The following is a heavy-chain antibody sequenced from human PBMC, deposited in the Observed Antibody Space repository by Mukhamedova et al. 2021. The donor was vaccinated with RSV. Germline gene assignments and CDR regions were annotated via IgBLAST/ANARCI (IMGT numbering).Heavy chain of an antibody. Sequence: GWMNPNSGNTGYAQKFQGRVTMTRNTSISTAYMELSSLRSEDTAVYYCARGTYIVATLLDYWGHGTLVTVSS. J-gene: IGHJ4*01. CDR3: ARGTYIVATLLDY. V-gene: IGHV1-8*01. D-gene: IGHD5-12*01. CDR2: MNPNSGNT.